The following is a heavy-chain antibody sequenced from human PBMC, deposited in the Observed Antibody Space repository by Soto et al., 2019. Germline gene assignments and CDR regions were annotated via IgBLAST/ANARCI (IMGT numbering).Heavy chain of an antibody. D-gene: IGHD6-13*01. CDR1: GGTFSSYS. V-gene: IGHV1-69*13. CDR3: ARAAGSWSAFDI. J-gene: IGHJ3*02. CDR2: IIPIFGTA. Sequence: SVKVSCKASGGTFSSYSISWGRQAPGQGLEWMGGIIPIFGTANYAQKFQGRVTITADESTSTAYMELSSLRSEDTAVYYCARAAGSWSAFDIWGQGTMVTV.